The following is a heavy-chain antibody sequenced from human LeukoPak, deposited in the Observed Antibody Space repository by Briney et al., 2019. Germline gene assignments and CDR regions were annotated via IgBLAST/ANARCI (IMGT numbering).Heavy chain of an antibody. D-gene: IGHD3-22*01. J-gene: IGHJ4*02. Sequence: GRSLRLSCAASGFSFGDYAMQWVRQAPGKGLEWVSSISWNSGNIDYADSVKGRFTISRDNAKDSLYLQMNSLRVEDTALYFCAKDIGPLTYYYDSSGYSGAFDYWGQGTLVTVSS. CDR2: ISWNSGNI. CDR1: GFSFGDYA. CDR3: AKDIGPLTYYYDSSGYSGAFDY. V-gene: IGHV3-9*01.